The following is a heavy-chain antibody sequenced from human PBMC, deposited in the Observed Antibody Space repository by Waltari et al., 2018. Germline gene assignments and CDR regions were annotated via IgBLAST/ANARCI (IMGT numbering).Heavy chain of an antibody. J-gene: IGHJ4*02. CDR2: IGPDGSDK. D-gene: IGHD1-1*01. Sequence: EAQLVQSGGGLVQPGGSLTLSCAASGFTISRFWMTWILQAPVQGLQWVANIGPDGSDKYYVESVKGRFTISRDNAENSLLLQMSSLRVEDTALYYCVGWNDPINSWGQGTLVAVSS. V-gene: IGHV3-7*01. CDR1: GFTISRFW. CDR3: VGWNDPINS.